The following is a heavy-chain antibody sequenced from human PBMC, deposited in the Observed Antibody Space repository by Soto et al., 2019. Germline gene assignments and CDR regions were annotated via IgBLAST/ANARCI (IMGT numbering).Heavy chain of an antibody. D-gene: IGHD2-2*01. Sequence: QVQLVQSGAEVKKPGASVKVSCKASGYTFTSYGISWVRQAPGQGLEWMGWISAYNGNTNYAQKLQGRVTMTTDTSTSTAYMELRSLRSDDTAVYYCARDFGYCSNTSCSFDAFDIWGQGTMVTVSS. J-gene: IGHJ3*02. V-gene: IGHV1-18*01. CDR2: ISAYNGNT. CDR3: ARDFGYCSNTSCSFDAFDI. CDR1: GYTFTSYG.